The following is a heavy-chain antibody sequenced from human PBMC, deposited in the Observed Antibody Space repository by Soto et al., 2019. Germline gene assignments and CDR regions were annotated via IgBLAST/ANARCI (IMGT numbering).Heavy chain of an antibody. V-gene: IGHV1-18*01. Sequence: RLEQSGAELKRPGASVKVSCKAARYTFTSYGISWVRQAPGQGLEWMGWINTDNGNTDYAQKFQDRVTMTTENPTSTACVELRSLRAEDTAVYYCARDDKGNHLYYYAMDVWGQGTTVTVSS. CDR1: RYTFTSYG. CDR2: INTDNGNT. CDR3: ARDDKGNHLYYYAMDV. J-gene: IGHJ6*02. D-gene: IGHD3-3*02.